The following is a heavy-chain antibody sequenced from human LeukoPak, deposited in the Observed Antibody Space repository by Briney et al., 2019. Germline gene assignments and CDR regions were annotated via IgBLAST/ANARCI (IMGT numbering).Heavy chain of an antibody. CDR1: GFTFSSYG. Sequence: GGSLRLSCAASGFTFSSYGMHWVRQAPAKGLAWVAVIWFDGNIKYYADSVKGRLTISRDNSINTLYLQMNSLRAEDTAVYYCARDDFHWGQGTLVTVSS. CDR2: IWFDGNIK. D-gene: IGHD3-3*01. CDR3: ARDDFH. J-gene: IGHJ4*02. V-gene: IGHV3-33*01.